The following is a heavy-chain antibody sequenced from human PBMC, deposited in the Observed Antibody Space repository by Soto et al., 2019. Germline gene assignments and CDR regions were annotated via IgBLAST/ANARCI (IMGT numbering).Heavy chain of an antibody. CDR3: ARDLIRYSSGWPFDY. J-gene: IGHJ4*02. V-gene: IGHV4-4*07. CDR2: IYTSGST. D-gene: IGHD6-19*01. CDR1: GGSISSYY. Sequence: SETLSLTCTVSGGSISSYYWSWIRQPAGKGLEWIGRIYTSGSTNYNPSLKSRVTMSVDTSKNQFSLKLSSVTAEDTAVYYCARDLIRYSSGWPFDYWGQGTLVTVSS.